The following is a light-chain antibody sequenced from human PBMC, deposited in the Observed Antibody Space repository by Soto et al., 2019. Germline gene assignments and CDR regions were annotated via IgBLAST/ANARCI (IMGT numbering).Light chain of an antibody. CDR3: SSYTSSSTWV. V-gene: IGLV2-14*01. CDR2: EVN. J-gene: IGLJ3*02. CDR1: SSDVGGYNY. Sequence: QSALTQPASVSGSLGQSITISCTGTSSDVGGYNYVSWYQQHPGKAPRLMIYEVNNRPSGVSNRFSGSKSGNTASLTISGLQAEDEADYYCSSYTSSSTWVFGGGTKVTVL.